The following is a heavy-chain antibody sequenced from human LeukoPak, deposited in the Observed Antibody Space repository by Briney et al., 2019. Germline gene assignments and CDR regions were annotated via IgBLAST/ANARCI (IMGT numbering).Heavy chain of an antibody. J-gene: IGHJ3*02. CDR2: IYYSGST. CDR1: GGSISSGDYY. D-gene: IGHD3-16*01. CDR3: ARAGGIKAFDI. Sequence: SETLSLTCTVSGGSISSGDYYWSWIRQPPGKGLEWIGYIYYSGSTYYNPSLKSRVTISVDTSKNQFSLKLSSVTAADTAVYYCARAGGIKAFDILGQRTKVTGSS. V-gene: IGHV4-30-4*08.